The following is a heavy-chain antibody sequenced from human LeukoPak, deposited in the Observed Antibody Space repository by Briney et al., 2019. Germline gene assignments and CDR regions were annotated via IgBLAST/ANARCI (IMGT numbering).Heavy chain of an antibody. Sequence: PLRTLRLSPAASGFTFTTYTMNTGPQAAGPELEYVSAMGRNRGSTYYANSVKGRFTISRDNSKNTLYLQMGSLRAEDMAVYYCARGGSTVVTLLDYYYYYMDVWGKGTTVTVSS. CDR2: MGRNRGST. V-gene: IGHV3-64*01. CDR1: GFTFTTYT. D-gene: IGHD4-23*01. J-gene: IGHJ6*03. CDR3: ARGGSTVVTLLDYYYYYMDV.